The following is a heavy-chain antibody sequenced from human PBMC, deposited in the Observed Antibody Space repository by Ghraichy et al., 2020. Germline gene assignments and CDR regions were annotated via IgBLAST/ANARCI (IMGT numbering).Heavy chain of an antibody. J-gene: IGHJ6*02. CDR3: AREHGGYSSSWRYYYYYYGMDV. CDR1: GYTFTGYY. D-gene: IGHD6-13*01. CDR2: INPNSGGT. Sequence: ASVKVSCKASGYTFTGYYMHWVRQAPGQGLEWMGWINPNSGGTNYAQKFQGRVTMTRDTSISTAYMELSRLRSDDTAVYYCAREHGGYSSSWRYYYYYYGMDVWGQGTTVTVSS. V-gene: IGHV1-2*02.